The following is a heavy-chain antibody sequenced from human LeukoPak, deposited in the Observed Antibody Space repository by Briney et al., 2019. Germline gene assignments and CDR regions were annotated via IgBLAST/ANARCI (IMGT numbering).Heavy chain of an antibody. V-gene: IGHV4-59*08. Sequence: PSETLSLTCTVSGGSISSYYWSWIRQPPGKGLEWIGYIYYSGSTNYNPSLKSRLTISVDTSKNQLSLKLSSVTAADTAVYYCARLYYDSSGYFDYWGQGTLVTVSS. CDR1: GGSISSYY. D-gene: IGHD3-22*01. CDR2: IYYSGST. J-gene: IGHJ4*02. CDR3: ARLYYDSSGYFDY.